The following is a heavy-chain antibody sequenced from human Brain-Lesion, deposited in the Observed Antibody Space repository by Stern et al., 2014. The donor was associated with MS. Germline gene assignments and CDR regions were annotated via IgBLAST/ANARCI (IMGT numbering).Heavy chain of an antibody. V-gene: IGHV3-7*01. CDR1: GFTFGNYW. Sequence: EVQLVESGGGLVQPGGSLTVSCTAAGFTFGNYWMTWVRQAPGTGLEWVAIIKENGTEKNYVDSVKGRFTISRDNARNSLYLQMNSLRVEDTALYYCARVYNTIYGIVTQRGSGMDVWGQGTTVIVSS. CDR2: IKENGTEK. J-gene: IGHJ6*02. CDR3: ARVYNTIYGIVTQRGSGMDV. D-gene: IGHD3-3*01.